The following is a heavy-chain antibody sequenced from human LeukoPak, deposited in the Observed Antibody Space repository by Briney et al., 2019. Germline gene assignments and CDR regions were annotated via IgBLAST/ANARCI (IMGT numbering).Heavy chain of an antibody. CDR2: IYYSGST. D-gene: IGHD3-22*01. Sequence: PSETLSLTCTVSGGSIINTSYYWGWIRQPPGKGLEWIGSIYYSGSTYYNPSLKSRVTISVDTSKNQFSLKLSSVTAADTAVYYCAGEYYYDSSGYYIWGQGTMVTVSS. V-gene: IGHV4-39*07. J-gene: IGHJ3*02. CDR1: GGSIINTSYY. CDR3: AGEYYYDSSGYYI.